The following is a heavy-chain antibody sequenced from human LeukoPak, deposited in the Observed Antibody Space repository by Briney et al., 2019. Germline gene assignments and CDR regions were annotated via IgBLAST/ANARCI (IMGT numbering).Heavy chain of an antibody. CDR1: GGSITSYY. Sequence: PSETLSLTCTVSGGSITSYYWSWLRQPPGKGLEFIGYIFYTGSTNYNPSLKSRVTISVDTSKNQFSLKLSSVTAADTAVYYRARMVVVPAAMVGFDYWGQGTLVTVSS. CDR3: ARMVVVPAAMVGFDY. V-gene: IGHV4-59*01. D-gene: IGHD2-2*01. CDR2: IFYTGST. J-gene: IGHJ4*02.